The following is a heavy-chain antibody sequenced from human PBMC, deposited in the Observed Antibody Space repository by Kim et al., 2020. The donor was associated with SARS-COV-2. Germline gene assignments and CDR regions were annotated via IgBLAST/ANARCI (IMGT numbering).Heavy chain of an antibody. V-gene: IGHV4-39*01. J-gene: IGHJ4*02. CDR3: ARRLDNWNVVYFDN. D-gene: IGHD1-1*01. Sequence: YAPSLQSRVPITVDTSKNQFSLTLTSVTAADTAVYYCARRLDNWNVVYFDNWGQGTLVRVSS.